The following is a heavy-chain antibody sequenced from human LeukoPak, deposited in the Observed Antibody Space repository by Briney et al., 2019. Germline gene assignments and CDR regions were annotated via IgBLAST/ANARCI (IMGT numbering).Heavy chain of an antibody. CDR3: ARVSSSWYQDWYFDL. CDR2: IDTSGNT. D-gene: IGHD6-13*01. V-gene: IGHV4-4*07. J-gene: IGHJ2*01. Sequence: PSETLSLTCTVSGGSISRYYWSWIRQPAGKGLEWIGRIDTSGNTNYKPSLKSRVTMSVDTSKNQFSLKLSSVTAADTAVYYCARVSSSWYQDWYFDLWGRGTLVTVSS. CDR1: GGSISRYY.